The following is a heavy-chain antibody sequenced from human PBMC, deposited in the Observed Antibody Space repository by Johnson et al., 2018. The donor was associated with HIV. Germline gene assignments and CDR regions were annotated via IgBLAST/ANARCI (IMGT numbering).Heavy chain of an antibody. CDR3: ARDSGNDAFDI. CDR1: GFTFDDYA. J-gene: IGHJ3*02. D-gene: IGHD4-23*01. Sequence: VQLVESGGGVVQPGGSLRFSCAASGFTFDDYAMHWVRQAPGKGLEWVSGISWNSGRIGYADAVKGRFTLSRDSSKSTLYLQMNSLRTEDTAVYYCARDSGNDAFDIWGQGTMVTVSS. V-gene: IGHV3-9*01. CDR2: ISWNSGRI.